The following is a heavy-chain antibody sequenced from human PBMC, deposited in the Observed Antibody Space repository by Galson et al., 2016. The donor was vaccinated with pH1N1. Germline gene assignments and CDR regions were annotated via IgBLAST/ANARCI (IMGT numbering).Heavy chain of an antibody. CDR1: GFTFSSWH. V-gene: IGHV3-48*04. CDR2: ITYTSATI. J-gene: IGHJ3*01. Sequence: SLRLSCAASGFTFSSWHMDWVRQAPGEGLEWISFITYTSATIYYAGSVKGRFTVSRDNAKNSLYLQMNSLRAEGTAVYYCARPGNYDGDRRGAFDLWGQGTMVTVSP. CDR3: ARPGNYDGDRRGAFDL. D-gene: IGHD4-23*01.